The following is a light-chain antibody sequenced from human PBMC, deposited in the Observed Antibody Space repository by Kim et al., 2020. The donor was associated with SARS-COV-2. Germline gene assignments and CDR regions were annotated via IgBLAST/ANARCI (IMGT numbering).Light chain of an antibody. CDR1: KLGDKY. Sequence: SYELTQPPSVSVSPGQTASITCSGDKLGDKYACWYQQKPGQSPVLVIYQDSKRPSGIPERFSASNSGNTATLTISGTQAMDEADYYCQAWDSSTAVVFGG. V-gene: IGLV3-1*01. J-gene: IGLJ3*02. CDR2: QDS. CDR3: QAWDSSTAVV.